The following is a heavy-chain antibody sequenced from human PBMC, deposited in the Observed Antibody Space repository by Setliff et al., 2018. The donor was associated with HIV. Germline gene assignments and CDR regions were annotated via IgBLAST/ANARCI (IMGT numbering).Heavy chain of an antibody. CDR1: GFTFSSYS. J-gene: IGHJ1*01. CDR2: ISSSSSSI. V-gene: IGHV3-48*02. Sequence: GSLRLSCAASGFTFSSYSMNWVRQAPGKGLEWVSYISSSSSSIYYGDSVKGRFTISRDNAKNSLDLEMHSLTDEDTAVYYCARPLYGGNSDVGGFWGQGTLVTVSS. CDR3: ARPLYGGNSDVGGF. D-gene: IGHD4-17*01.